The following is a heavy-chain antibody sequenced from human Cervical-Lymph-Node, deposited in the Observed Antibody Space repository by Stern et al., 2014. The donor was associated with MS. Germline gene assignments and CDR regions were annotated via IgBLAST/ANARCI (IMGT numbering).Heavy chain of an antibody. Sequence: QVQLVQSGPGLVKPSQTLSLTCTVSGGSISIDDYYWSWVRQFPEKGLEWIGYIDYTGSTYYSPSLESRVFMSVETSKNQFSLNLTSVTAADTAVYYCARLASGLDYWGQGTLVTVSS. V-gene: IGHV4-31*03. D-gene: IGHD3-3*01. CDR2: IDYTGST. J-gene: IGHJ4*02. CDR1: GGSISIDDYY. CDR3: ARLASGLDY.